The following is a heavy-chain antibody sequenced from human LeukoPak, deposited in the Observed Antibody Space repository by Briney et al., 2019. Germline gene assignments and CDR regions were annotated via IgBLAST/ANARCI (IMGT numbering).Heavy chain of an antibody. Sequence: ASVKVSCEASGYTFTNYGISWVRQAPGQGLEWMGWISAYNGHTNYAQKFEGRVNMTTDTSTYTAYMELRSLESDDTAVYYCARDRSSSSLWGQGTLVTVSS. J-gene: IGHJ4*01. V-gene: IGHV1-18*01. CDR1: GYTFTNYG. CDR3: ARDRSSSSL. CDR2: ISAYNGHT. D-gene: IGHD6-6*01.